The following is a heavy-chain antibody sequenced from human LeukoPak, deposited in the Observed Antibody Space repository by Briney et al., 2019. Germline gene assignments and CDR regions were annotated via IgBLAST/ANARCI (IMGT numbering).Heavy chain of an antibody. CDR2: MNPNSGNT. J-gene: IGHJ4*02. D-gene: IGHD2-2*01. V-gene: IGHV1-8*01. Sequence: ASVKVSCKASGYTFTTFDINWVRQATGQGLEWMGWMNPNSGNTGYAQKFQGRVTITRDTSASTAYMELSSLRSEDTAIYYCARGRCLGSTNCYYFDSWGQGTLVTVSS. CDR3: ARGRCLGSTNCYYFDS. CDR1: GYTFTTFD.